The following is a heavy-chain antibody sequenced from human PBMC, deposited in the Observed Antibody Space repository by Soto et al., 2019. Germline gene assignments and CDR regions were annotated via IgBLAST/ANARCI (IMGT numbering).Heavy chain of an antibody. V-gene: IGHV5-51*01. D-gene: IGHD4-17*01. CDR1: GYTFTNYW. CDR3: ARDHVFGLAYYGGNSEAFDI. J-gene: IGHJ3*02. Sequence: PGESLKISCKAYGYTFTNYWIGWVRQMPGKGLEWMGMIWPTDSETRYSPSIQGQVTMSADKSLSTAYMELSSLRSEDTAVYYCARDHVFGLAYYGGNSEAFDIWGQGTMVTVSS. CDR2: IWPTDSET.